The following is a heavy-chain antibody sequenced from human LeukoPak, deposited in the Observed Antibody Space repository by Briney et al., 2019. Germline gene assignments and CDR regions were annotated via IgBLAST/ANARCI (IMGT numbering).Heavy chain of an antibody. Sequence: HAGGSLRLSCAASGFTFSSYWMTWVRQAPGKGLEWVANIKRDGSEKHYVDSVKGRFTISRDNAKNSMFLQMNSLRAEDTAVYYCAREGGILTGSLPYYFDYWGQGTLVTVSS. CDR3: AREGGILTGSLPYYFDY. V-gene: IGHV3-7*01. D-gene: IGHD3-9*01. J-gene: IGHJ4*02. CDR1: GFTFSSYW. CDR2: IKRDGSEK.